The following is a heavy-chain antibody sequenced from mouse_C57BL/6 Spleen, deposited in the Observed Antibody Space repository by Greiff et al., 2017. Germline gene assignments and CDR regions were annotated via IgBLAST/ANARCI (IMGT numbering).Heavy chain of an antibody. CDR3: ARGYDYDRGFDY. Sequence: EVQLQQSGPELVKPGASVKMSCKASGYTFTDYNMHWVKQSHGKSLEWIGYINPNNGGTSYNQKFKGKATLTVNKSSSTAYMELRSLTSEDSAVYYCARGYDYDRGFDYWGQGTTLTVSS. CDR1: GYTFTDYN. V-gene: IGHV1-22*01. D-gene: IGHD2-4*01. CDR2: INPNNGGT. J-gene: IGHJ2*01.